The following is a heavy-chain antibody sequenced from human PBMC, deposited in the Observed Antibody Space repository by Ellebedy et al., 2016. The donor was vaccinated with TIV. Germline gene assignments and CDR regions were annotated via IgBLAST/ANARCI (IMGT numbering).Heavy chain of an antibody. J-gene: IGHJ2*01. Sequence: GGSLRLSXSASGFTFTNYAMNWVRQAPGKGLEWIASISSSGTYIRSTDSLKGRFTISRDNAKDSVFLHKDNLRAEDMAVYFCARGDPYCSGSACSYFDLWGRGTLVTVSS. CDR3: ARGDPYCSGSACSYFDL. CDR2: ISSSGTYI. D-gene: IGHD2-15*01. CDR1: GFTFTNYA. V-gene: IGHV3-21*01.